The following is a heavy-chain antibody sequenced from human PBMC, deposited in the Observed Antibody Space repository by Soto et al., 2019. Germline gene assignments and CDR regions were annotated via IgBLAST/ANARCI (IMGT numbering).Heavy chain of an antibody. CDR3: ARGPRATVVTANWFDP. CDR1: GDTFSSYA. D-gene: IGHD4-17*01. V-gene: IGHV1-69*13. CDR2: IIPIFGTA. Sequence: SLKVSCKASGDTFSSYAISWVRQAPGQGLEWMGGIIPIFGTANYAQKFQGRVTITAGESTSTAYMELSSLRSEDTAVYYCARGPRATVVTANWFDPWG. J-gene: IGHJ5*02.